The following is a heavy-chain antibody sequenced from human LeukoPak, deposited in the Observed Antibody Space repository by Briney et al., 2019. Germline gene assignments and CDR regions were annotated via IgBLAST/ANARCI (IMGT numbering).Heavy chain of an antibody. CDR1: GFTFSRFS. Sequence: GGSLRLSCAASGFTFSRFSMNWVRQAPGKGLEWVSSISSSGTYIYYADSVKGRFTISRDSAKNSLYLQMNSLRAEDTAVYYCARDRDLWFGELAAYWGQGTLVTVSS. CDR2: ISSSGTYI. D-gene: IGHD3-10*01. V-gene: IGHV3-21*01. J-gene: IGHJ4*02. CDR3: ARDRDLWFGELAAY.